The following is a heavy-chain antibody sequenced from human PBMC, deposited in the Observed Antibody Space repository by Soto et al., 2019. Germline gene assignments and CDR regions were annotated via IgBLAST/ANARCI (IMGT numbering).Heavy chain of an antibody. CDR3: ARVEGIAVAGTLYYYGMDV. J-gene: IGHJ6*02. Sequence: ASVKVSCKASGYTFTSYGISWVRQAPGQGLEWMGWISAYNGNTNYAQKLQGRVTMTADTSTSTAYMELRSLRSDDTAVYYCARVEGIAVAGTLYYYGMDVWGQGTTVTVSS. V-gene: IGHV1-18*01. CDR1: GYTFTSYG. D-gene: IGHD6-19*01. CDR2: ISAYNGNT.